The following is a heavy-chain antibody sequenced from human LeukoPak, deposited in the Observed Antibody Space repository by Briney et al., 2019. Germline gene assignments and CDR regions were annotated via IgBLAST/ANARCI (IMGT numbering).Heavy chain of an antibody. CDR2: IIPIFGTA. J-gene: IGHJ3*02. Sequence: SVKVSCKVSGGTFSSYAISWVRQAPGQGLEWMGGIIPIFGTANYAQKFQGRVTITTDESTSTAYMELSSLRSEDTAVYYCASWGYYYDSSVGFDIWGQGTMVTVSS. D-gene: IGHD3-22*01. V-gene: IGHV1-69*05. CDR3: ASWGYYYDSSVGFDI. CDR1: GGTFSSYA.